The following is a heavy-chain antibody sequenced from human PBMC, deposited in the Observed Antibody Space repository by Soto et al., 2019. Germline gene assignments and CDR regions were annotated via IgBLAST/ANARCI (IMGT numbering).Heavy chain of an antibody. CDR3: ARGLPLWFDP. V-gene: IGHV1-3*05. CDR2: INAGNGNT. J-gene: IGHJ5*02. Sequence: QVQLVQSGAEEKKPGATVKVSCKASGYTFTSYAMDWVRQAPGQRLEWMGWINAGNGNTKYSQKFQGRVTITRDTSASTAYMELSSLRSEDTVVYYCARGLPLWFDPWGQGTLVTVSS. CDR1: GYTFTSYA. D-gene: IGHD2-21*01.